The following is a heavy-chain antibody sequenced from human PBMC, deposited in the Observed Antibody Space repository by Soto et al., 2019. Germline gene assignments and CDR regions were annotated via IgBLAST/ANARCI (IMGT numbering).Heavy chain of an antibody. CDR2: ISYDGSTT. Sequence: GGSLRLSCAASGFTFSSYYIHWVRQAPGKGLDWVAFISYDGSTTYYADSVKGRFTISRDNSKSTLYLQMNSLRGDDTAIYYRARDYGGYGGPSRRFDPWGQGTLVTVSS. V-gene: IGHV3-30-3*01. D-gene: IGHD5-18*01. J-gene: IGHJ5*02. CDR3: ARDYGGYGGPSRRFDP. CDR1: GFTFSSYY.